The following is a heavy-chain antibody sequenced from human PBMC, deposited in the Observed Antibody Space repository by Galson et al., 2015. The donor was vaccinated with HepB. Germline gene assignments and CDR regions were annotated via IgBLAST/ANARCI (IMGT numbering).Heavy chain of an antibody. J-gene: IGHJ4*02. CDR3: ARGAAPWLWKTYFDY. V-gene: IGHV1-2*06. CDR2: INTDTGDT. D-gene: IGHD2-21*01. Sequence: SVKVSCKASGYTFTGFYVHWVRQAPGQGLEWMGRINTDTGDTDSGQKFQGRVAMTRDTSSSTAYMELTGLRSDDTAVYYCARGAAPWLWKTYFDYWGRGTLVTVSS. CDR1: GYTFTGFY.